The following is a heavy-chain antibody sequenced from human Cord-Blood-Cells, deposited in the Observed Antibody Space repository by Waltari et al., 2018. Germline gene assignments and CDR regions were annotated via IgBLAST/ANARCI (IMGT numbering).Heavy chain of an antibody. J-gene: IGHJ4*02. CDR1: GGSFSGYY. Sequence: QVQLQPWGAGLLKPSETLSLTCAVYGGSFSGYYWSWIRQPPGKGLEWIVEINHSGSTNYNPSLKSRVTISVDTSKDQFSLKLSSVTAADTAVYYCARGPDLWFGELYFDYWGQGTLVTVSS. V-gene: IGHV4-34*01. CDR3: ARGPDLWFGELYFDY. D-gene: IGHD3-10*01. CDR2: INHSGST.